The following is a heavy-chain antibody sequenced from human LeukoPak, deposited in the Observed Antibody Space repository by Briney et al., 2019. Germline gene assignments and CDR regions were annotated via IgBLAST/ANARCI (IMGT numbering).Heavy chain of an antibody. CDR1: GFTFSSYA. D-gene: IGHD1-26*01. CDR3: ARDISGSYYFDC. J-gene: IGHJ4*02. CDR2: ISYDGSNK. Sequence: GGSLRLSCAASGFTFSSYAMHWVRQAPGKGLEWVAVISYDGSNKYYADSVKGRFTISRDNSKNTLYLQMNSLRAEDTAVYYCARDISGSYYFDCWGQGTLVTVSS. V-gene: IGHV3-30*01.